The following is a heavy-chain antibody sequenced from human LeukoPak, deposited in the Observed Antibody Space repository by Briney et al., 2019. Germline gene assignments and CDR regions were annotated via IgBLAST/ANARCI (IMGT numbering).Heavy chain of an antibody. CDR3: AREFIVGAFPFDY. CDR1: GFTFSTYS. D-gene: IGHD1-26*01. CDR2: ISSSSIYI. J-gene: IGHJ4*02. Sequence: GGSLRLSCAASGFTFSTYSMNWVRQAPGKGLEWVSSISSSSIYIYYADSAKGRFTISRDNAQTSLYLQMNSLRAEDTAVYYCAREFIVGAFPFDYWGQGTLVTVSS. V-gene: IGHV3-21*01.